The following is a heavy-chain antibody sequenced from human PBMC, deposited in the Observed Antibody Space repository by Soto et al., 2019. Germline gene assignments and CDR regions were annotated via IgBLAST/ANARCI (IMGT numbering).Heavy chain of an antibody. CDR3: VKEPPRGPLAEPGFSYQGVGV. CDR1: GFTFKSYG. V-gene: IGHV3-30*18. Sequence: GGSLRLSCAAAGFTFKSYGMHWVRQAPGKGLEWVADISYDGNEINYADSVKGRFLISRDNSLNTLYLQMNSLRSEDTAVYYCVKEPPRGPLAEPGFSYQGVGVWGQGAAVTVSS. D-gene: IGHD1-1*01. CDR2: ISYDGNEI. J-gene: IGHJ6*02.